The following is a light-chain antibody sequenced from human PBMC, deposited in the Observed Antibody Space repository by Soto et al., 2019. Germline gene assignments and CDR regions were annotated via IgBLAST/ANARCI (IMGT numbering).Light chain of an antibody. V-gene: IGKV3-11*01. CDR3: QQRSNWPPLT. CDR1: QSVSSY. Sequence: EVDFTQSPATLTLSPGERATLSCRASQSVSSYLAWYQQKPGQAPRLLIYDASNRATGIPARFSGSGSGTDFTLTISSLEPEDFAVYYCQQRSNWPPLTFGGGTKVDIK. J-gene: IGKJ4*01. CDR2: DAS.